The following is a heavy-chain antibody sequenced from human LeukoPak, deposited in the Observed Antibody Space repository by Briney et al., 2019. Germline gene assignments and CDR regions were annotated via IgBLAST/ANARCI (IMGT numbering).Heavy chain of an antibody. J-gene: IGHJ5*02. CDR3: ARLIIAAAVYWFDP. D-gene: IGHD6-13*01. V-gene: IGHV4-59*08. Sequence: PSETLSLTCTVPGGSISSYYWSWIRQPLGKGLEWIGYIYYSGSTNYNPSLKSRVTISVDTSKNQFSLKLSSVTAADTAVYYCARLIIAAAVYWFDPWGQGTRVTVSS. CDR1: GGSISSYY. CDR2: IYYSGST.